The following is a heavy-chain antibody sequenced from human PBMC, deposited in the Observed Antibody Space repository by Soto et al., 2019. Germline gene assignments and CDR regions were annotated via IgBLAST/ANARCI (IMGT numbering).Heavy chain of an antibody. V-gene: IGHV3-21*01. Sequence: PGGSLRLSCAASGFTFSSYSMNWVRQAPGKGLEWVSSISSSSSYIYYADSVKGRFTISRDNAKNSLYLQMNSLRAEDTAVYYCARASIVVVPAAPPPNWFDPWGQGPLVTVSS. CDR1: GFTFSSYS. CDR2: ISSSSSYI. D-gene: IGHD2-2*01. J-gene: IGHJ5*02. CDR3: ARASIVVVPAAPPPNWFDP.